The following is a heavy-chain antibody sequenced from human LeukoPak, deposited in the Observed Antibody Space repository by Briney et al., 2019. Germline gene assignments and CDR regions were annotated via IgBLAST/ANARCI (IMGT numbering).Heavy chain of an antibody. J-gene: IGHJ4*02. CDR1: GFTFSNFS. CDR3: ARVGSSWYKFYFDY. V-gene: IGHV3-66*01. CDR2: IYSGGST. Sequence: PGGSLRLSCAASGFTFSNFSMSWVRQAPGKGLEWVSVIYSGGSTYYADSVKGRFTISRDNSKNTLYLQMNSLRAEDTAVYYCARVGSSWYKFYFDYWGQGTLVTVSS. D-gene: IGHD6-13*01.